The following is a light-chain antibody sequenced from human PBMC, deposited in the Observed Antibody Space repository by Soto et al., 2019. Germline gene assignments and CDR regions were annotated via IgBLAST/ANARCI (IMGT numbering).Light chain of an antibody. Sequence: DIVLTQSPGTLSLSPGERATLSCRASQSVSSTFLAWYQQKPGQAPRLLIYGASSRATGIPDRFSGSGSGTDFTLTISRLEPEDFAVYYCQQYGGSSWTFGQGTKVEIK. CDR2: GAS. V-gene: IGKV3-20*01. CDR3: QQYGGSSWT. J-gene: IGKJ1*01. CDR1: QSVSSTF.